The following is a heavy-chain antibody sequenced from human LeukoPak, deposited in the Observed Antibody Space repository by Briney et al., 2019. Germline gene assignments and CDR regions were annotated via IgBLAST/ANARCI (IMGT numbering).Heavy chain of an antibody. CDR3: ARVLRGGVYYYYGMDV. CDR1: GGSFSGYY. V-gene: IGHV4-34*01. D-gene: IGHD1-26*01. J-gene: IGHJ6*02. Sequence: SETLSLTCAVYGGSFSGYYWSWIRQPPGKGLEWIGEINHSGSTNYNPSLKSRVTISVDTSKNQFSLKLSSVTAADTAVYCCARVLRGGVYYYYGMDVWGQGTTVTVSS. CDR2: INHSGST.